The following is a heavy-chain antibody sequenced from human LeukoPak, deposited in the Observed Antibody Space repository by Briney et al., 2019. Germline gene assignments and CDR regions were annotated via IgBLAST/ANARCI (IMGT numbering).Heavy chain of an antibody. J-gene: IGHJ4*02. D-gene: IGHD2-15*01. CDR2: IYSSGTA. CDR3: ARGREMTRIGGLYSFDL. Sequence: SETLSLTCTVSAGSISGYYWTWIRQPAGKGLEWIRRIYSSGTAYYNPSLESRVSISLGTSNNHFSLKLTSVTAAVTAVYYCARGREMTRIGGLYSFDLWGRGVLVTVSS. CDR1: AGSISGYY. V-gene: IGHV4-4*07.